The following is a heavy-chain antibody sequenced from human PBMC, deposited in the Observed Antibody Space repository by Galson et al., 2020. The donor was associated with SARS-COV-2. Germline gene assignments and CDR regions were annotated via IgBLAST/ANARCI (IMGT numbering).Heavy chain of an antibody. V-gene: IGHV3-53*01. Sequence: GGSLRLSCAASGFTVSSNYMSWVRQAPGKGLEWVSVIYSGGSTYYADSVKGRFTISRDNSKNTLYLQMNSLRAEDTAVYYCASIGYGYSYGYYYYYGMDVWGQGTTVTVSS. CDR3: ASIGYGYSYGYYYYYGMDV. J-gene: IGHJ6*02. CDR2: IYSGGST. CDR1: GFTVSSNY. D-gene: IGHD5-18*01.